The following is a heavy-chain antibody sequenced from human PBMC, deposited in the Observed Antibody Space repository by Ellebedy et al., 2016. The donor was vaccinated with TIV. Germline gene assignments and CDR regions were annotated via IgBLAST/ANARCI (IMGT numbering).Heavy chain of an antibody. CDR1: GGSFSNYL. D-gene: IGHD1-26*01. CDR2: INHSGST. J-gene: IGHJ4*02. Sequence: SETLSLXXTIYGGSFSNYLWSWIRQPPGKGLEWIGDINHSGSTNYSPSLRSRVTISVDTSKNQFSLKLTSVTAADTAVYYCAGGRADVWVLLAYWGQGTLATVSS. V-gene: IGHV4-34*01. CDR3: AGGRADVWVLLAY.